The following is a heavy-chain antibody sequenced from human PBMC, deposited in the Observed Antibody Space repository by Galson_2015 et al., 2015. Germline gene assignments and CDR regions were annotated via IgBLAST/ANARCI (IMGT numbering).Heavy chain of an antibody. CDR1: GFSFSDYT. D-gene: IGHD3-9*01. CDR2: VGQRRLGI. V-gene: IGHV3-23*01. J-gene: IGHJ4*02. CDR3: AKDLRPDGIWTICS. Sequence: SLRLSCAASGFSFSDYTLNWVRQAPGRGLEWVSVVGQRRLGIYYADSVKGRFTISRDDSTNTMYLQMNSLRSEDTAIYYCAKDLRPDGIWTICSWGQGALVTVSS.